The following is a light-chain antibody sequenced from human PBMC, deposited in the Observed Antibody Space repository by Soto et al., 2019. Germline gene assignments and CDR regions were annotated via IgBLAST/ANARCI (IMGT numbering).Light chain of an antibody. CDR1: QSISSY. V-gene: IGKV1-5*03. CDR3: QHYNSYSEA. CDR2: KAS. Sequence: DIQMTQSPSSLSASVGDRVTIPCRASQSISSYLNWYQQKPGKAPKLLIYKASTLKSGVPSRFSGSGSGTEFTLTISSLQPDDFATYYCQHYNSYSEAFGQGTKV. J-gene: IGKJ1*01.